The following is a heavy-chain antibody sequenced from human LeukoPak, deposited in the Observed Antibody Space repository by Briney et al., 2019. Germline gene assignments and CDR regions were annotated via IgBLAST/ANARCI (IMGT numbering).Heavy chain of an antibody. CDR2: IRYDGSLK. J-gene: IGHJ4*02. V-gene: IGHV3-30*01. Sequence: GGSLRLSCAASGFTFTNYAMHWVRQAPGKGLEWVAFIRYDGSLKYYLDSVKGRFTISRDNSKNTLYLQMNSLRAEDTAVYYCARDRQQLGYFDYWGQGTLVTVSS. CDR1: GFTFTNYA. CDR3: ARDRQQLGYFDY. D-gene: IGHD6-13*01.